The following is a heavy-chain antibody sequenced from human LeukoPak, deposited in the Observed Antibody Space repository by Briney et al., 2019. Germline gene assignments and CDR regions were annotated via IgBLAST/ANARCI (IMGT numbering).Heavy chain of an antibody. CDR2: IRYDGSNK. CDR1: GFTFSS. V-gene: IGHV3-30*02. CDR3: AKDRSYFDY. D-gene: IGHD3-16*02. Sequence: PGGSLRLSCAASGFTFSSMHWVRQAPGKGLEWVAFIRYDGSNKYYADSVKGRFTISRDNSKNTVYLQMNSLRAEDTAVYYCAKDRSYFDYRGQGTLVTVSS. J-gene: IGHJ4*02.